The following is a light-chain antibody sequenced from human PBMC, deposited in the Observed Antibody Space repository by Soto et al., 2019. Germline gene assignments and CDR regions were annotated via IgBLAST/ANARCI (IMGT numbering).Light chain of an antibody. V-gene: IGLV2-8*01. CDR2: EVI. Sequence: QSVLTQPPSASGCPGQSVTISCTGTSSDVGVYNYVSWYQQHPGKAPKLMIYEVIKRPSGVPDRFSGSKSGNPASLPVSGLQAEDEADYYCSSYAGSNNLVFGTGTKVTVL. CDR1: SSDVGVYNY. J-gene: IGLJ1*01. CDR3: SSYAGSNNLV.